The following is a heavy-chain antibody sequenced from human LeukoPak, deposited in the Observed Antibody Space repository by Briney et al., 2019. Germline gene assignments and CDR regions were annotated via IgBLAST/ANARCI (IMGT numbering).Heavy chain of an antibody. D-gene: IGHD6-19*01. J-gene: IGHJ4*02. CDR2: INPSGGST. Sequence: ASVKVSCKASGYTLSGYYMHWVRQAPGQGLEWMGIINPSGGSTSYAQKFQGRVTMTRDTSTTTVYMELSSLRSEDTAVYYCARDKVAGNPDYWGQGILVTVSS. CDR3: ARDKVAGNPDY. V-gene: IGHV1-46*01. CDR1: GYTLSGYY.